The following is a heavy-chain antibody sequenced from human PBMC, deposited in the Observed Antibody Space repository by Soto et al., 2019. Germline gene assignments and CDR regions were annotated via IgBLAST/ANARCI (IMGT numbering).Heavy chain of an antibody. J-gene: IGHJ6*03. CDR1: GYTLTELS. CDR2: FDPEDGET. D-gene: IGHD6-13*01. V-gene: IGHV1-24*01. CDR3: ATAYDGYSSSWPYYYYYYMDV. Sequence: ASVKVSCKVSGYTLTELSMHWVRQAPGKGLEWMGGFDPEDGETIYAQKFQGRVTMTEDTSTDTAYMELSSLRSEDTAEYYCATAYDGYSSSWPYYYYYYMDVWGKGTTVTVSS.